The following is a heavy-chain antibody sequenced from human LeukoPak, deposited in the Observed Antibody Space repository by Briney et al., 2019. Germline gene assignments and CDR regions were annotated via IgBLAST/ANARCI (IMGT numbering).Heavy chain of an antibody. V-gene: IGHV3-48*02. CDR2: ISESGTSI. CDR3: ARGPLGWSDY. J-gene: IGHJ4*02. CDR1: GFTVRNYN. D-gene: IGHD1-26*01. Sequence: SGGSLRLSCAASGFTVRNYNMNWVRQAPGRGLEWLSFISESGTSIYYADSVKGRFTISRDTAKNSVYLQMNSLRDEDTAVYYCARGPLGWSDYWGQGILVTVSS.